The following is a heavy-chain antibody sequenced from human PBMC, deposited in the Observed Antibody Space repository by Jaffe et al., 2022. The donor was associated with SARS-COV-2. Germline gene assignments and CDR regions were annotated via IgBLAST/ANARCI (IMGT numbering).Heavy chain of an antibody. CDR3: AREGPPGGYGDIQERGYFDY. V-gene: IGHV1-69*01. Sequence: QVQLVQSGAEVKKPGSSVKVSCKASGGTFSSYAISWVRQAPGQGLEWMGGIIPIFGTANYAQKFQGRVTITADESTSTAYMELSSLRSEDTAVYYCAREGPPGGYGDIQERGYFDYWGQGTLVTVSS. CDR1: GGTFSSYA. J-gene: IGHJ4*02. CDR2: IIPIFGTA. D-gene: IGHD4-17*01.